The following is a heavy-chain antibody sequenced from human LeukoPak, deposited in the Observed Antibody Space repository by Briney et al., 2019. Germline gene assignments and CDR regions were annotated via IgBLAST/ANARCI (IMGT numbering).Heavy chain of an antibody. CDR3: SRFATRYAYYFDY. J-gene: IGHJ4*02. CDR2: IRSKTYGGTT. Sequence: GGSLRLSCTASEFTFGDYAMAWFRQAPGKGLEWVGFIRSKTYGGTTEYAASVKGRFTISRDDSKSIAYLQVNSLKTEDTAVYYCSRFATRYAYYFDYWGQGTLVTVSS. CDR1: EFTFGDYA. V-gene: IGHV3-49*03. D-gene: IGHD2/OR15-2a*01.